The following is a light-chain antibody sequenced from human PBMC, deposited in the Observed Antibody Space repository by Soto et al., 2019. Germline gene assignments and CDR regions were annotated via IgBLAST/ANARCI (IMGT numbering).Light chain of an antibody. V-gene: IGKV1-39*01. CDR3: QQSSNTPWT. CDR2: AAS. J-gene: IGKJ1*01. CDR1: QSISSY. Sequence: DIQMTQSPYSLSASVGDRVTIPGRASQSISSYLNWYQQKPGKAPKLLIYAASSLQSGVPSTFSGSGSGTDFTLTISRLQPEYFANYYSQQSSNTPWTFRQGTKVEIK.